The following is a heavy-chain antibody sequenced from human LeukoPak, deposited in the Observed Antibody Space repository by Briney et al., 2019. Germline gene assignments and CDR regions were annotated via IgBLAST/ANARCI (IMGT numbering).Heavy chain of an antibody. J-gene: IGHJ4*02. V-gene: IGHV4-39*07. D-gene: IGHD6-19*01. CDR3: ARTYSSGQGAYY. CDR2: IHYSGTT. CDR1: GDSIISNNCF. Sequence: SETLSLTCTVSGDSIISNNCFWAWLRQPPGKGLQWIASIHYSGTTFYNASLNSRVTISVDTSKNRFSLNLRSVTVADTAVYYCARTYSSGQGAYYWGQGTLVTVSS.